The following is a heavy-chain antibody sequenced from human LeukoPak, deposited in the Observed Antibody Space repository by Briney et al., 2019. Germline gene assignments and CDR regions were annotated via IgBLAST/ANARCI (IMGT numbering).Heavy chain of an antibody. CDR1: GFTFSSYS. V-gene: IGHV3-30*03. Sequence: GGSLRLSCAASGFTFSSYSMNWVRQAPGKGLEWVAIISYDGSNKYYADSVKGRFTISRDNSKNTLYLQMNSLRAEDTAVYYCARDLEWELLTTFDYWGQGTLVTVSS. CDR2: ISYDGSNK. CDR3: ARDLEWELLTTFDY. J-gene: IGHJ4*02. D-gene: IGHD1-26*01.